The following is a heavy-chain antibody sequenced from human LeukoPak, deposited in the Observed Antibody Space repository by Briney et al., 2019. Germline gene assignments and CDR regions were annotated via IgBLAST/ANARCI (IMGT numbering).Heavy chain of an antibody. D-gene: IGHD3-3*01. CDR3: AKVFYDFWSGYYGY. J-gene: IGHJ4*02. Sequence: GGSLRLSCAASGFTFSSYGMHWVRQAPGKGLEWVAFIRYDGSNKYYADSVKGRFTISRDNSKNTLYLQMNSLRAEDTAVYYCAKVFYDFWSGYYGYWGQGTLVTVSS. V-gene: IGHV3-30*02. CDR2: IRYDGSNK. CDR1: GFTFSSYG.